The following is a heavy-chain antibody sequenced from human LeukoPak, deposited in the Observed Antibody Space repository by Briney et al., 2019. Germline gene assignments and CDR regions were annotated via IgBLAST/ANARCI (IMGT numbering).Heavy chain of an antibody. CDR1: GGSISSSPFY. V-gene: IGHV4-39*01. D-gene: IGHD6-13*01. J-gene: IGHJ4*02. CDR2: IYNSGTT. Sequence: PSETLSLTCIVSGGSISSSPFYWGWIRQPPGEGLEWIGSIYNSGTTYYNPSLKSRITISIDMSRDQFSLKLSSVTAADTGVYYCAWSVASAGTSHWGYWGQGSLVTVSS. CDR3: AWSVASAGTSHWGY.